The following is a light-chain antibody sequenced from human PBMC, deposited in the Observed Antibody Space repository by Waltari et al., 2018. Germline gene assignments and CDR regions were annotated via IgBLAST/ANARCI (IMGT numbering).Light chain of an antibody. CDR1: QSISSW. CDR2: LAS. J-gene: IGKJ3*01. V-gene: IGKV1-5*03. Sequence: DIQMTQSPSTLSASVGDRVTITCRASQSISSWLAWYQQKPGKVPKLLIYLASSLESGVPSRFSGSGSGTEFTLTISSLQPDDFATYYCQQYQSYPLTFGPGTKVDIK. CDR3: QQYQSYPLT.